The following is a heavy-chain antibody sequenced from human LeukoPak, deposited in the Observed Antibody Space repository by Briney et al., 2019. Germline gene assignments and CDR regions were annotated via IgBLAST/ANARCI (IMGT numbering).Heavy chain of an antibody. V-gene: IGHV1-69*13. D-gene: IGHD5-24*01. CDR3: TRDKMAYYYYYMDV. CDR1: GGTFSSYA. J-gene: IGHJ6*03. CDR2: IIPIFGTA. Sequence: SVKVSCKASGGTFSSYAISWVRQAPGQGLEWMGGIIPIFGTANYAQKFQGRVTITADESTSTAYMELSSLRSEDTAVYYCTRDKMAYYYYYMDVWGKGTTVTVSS.